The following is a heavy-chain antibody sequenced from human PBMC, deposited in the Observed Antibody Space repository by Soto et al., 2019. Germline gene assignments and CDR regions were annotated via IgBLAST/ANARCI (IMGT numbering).Heavy chain of an antibody. V-gene: IGHV3-30-3*01. CDR1: GFTFSSYA. D-gene: IGHD2-2*01. Sequence: RSLRLSCAASGFTFSSYAMHWVRQAPGKGLEWVAVISYDGSNKYYADSVKGRFTISRDNSKNTLYLQMNSLRAEDTAVYYCARVVVPAATTYYYYGMDVWGQGTTVTVS. CDR2: ISYDGSNK. CDR3: ARVVVPAATTYYYYGMDV. J-gene: IGHJ6*02.